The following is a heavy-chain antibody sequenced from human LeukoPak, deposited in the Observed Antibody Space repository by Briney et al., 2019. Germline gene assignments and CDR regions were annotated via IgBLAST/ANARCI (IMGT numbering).Heavy chain of an antibody. V-gene: IGHV4-59*12. CDR3: ARVDVIAAAGWFDP. J-gene: IGHJ5*02. CDR2: MFYSGST. Sequence: SETLSLTCTVSGGSISGYYWSWIRQPPGKGLEWIGYMFYSGSTNYNPSLKSRVTMSVDTSKNQFSLKLSSVTAADTAVYYCARVDVIAAAGWFDPWGQGTLVTVSS. CDR1: GGSISGYY. D-gene: IGHD6-13*01.